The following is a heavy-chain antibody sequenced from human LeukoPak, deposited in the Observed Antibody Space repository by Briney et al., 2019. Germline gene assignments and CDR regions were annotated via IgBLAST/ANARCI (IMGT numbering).Heavy chain of an antibody. CDR1: GFTFSSYW. CDR2: ISDGGSTT. Sequence: GGSLRLSCAASGFTFSSYWMHWVRQAPGKGLVWVSRISDGGSTTTYADSVKGRFAISRDNAKNTLYLQMNGLRAEDTAVYYCSRSAYYDGSGNYYDYWGQGTLVTVSS. J-gene: IGHJ4*02. D-gene: IGHD3-22*01. V-gene: IGHV3-74*01. CDR3: SRSAYYDGSGNYYDY.